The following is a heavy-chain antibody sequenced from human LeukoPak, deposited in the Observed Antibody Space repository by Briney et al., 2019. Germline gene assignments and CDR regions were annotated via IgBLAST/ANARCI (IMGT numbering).Heavy chain of an antibody. J-gene: IGHJ4*02. CDR1: GFTFDDYA. CDR3: AKVFRKDGDFHLFDY. CDR2: ISGSRT. V-gene: IGHV3-23*01. D-gene: IGHD4-17*01. Sequence: PGGSLRLSCAASGFTFDDYAMHWVRQAPGKGLEWVSAISGSRTYYADSVKGRFTISRDNSKNTLSLQMNSLRAEDTAVYYCAKVFRKDGDFHLFDYWGQGTLVTVSS.